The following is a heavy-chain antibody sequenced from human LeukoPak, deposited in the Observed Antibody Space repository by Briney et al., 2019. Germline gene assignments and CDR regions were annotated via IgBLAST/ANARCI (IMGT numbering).Heavy chain of an antibody. D-gene: IGHD6-13*01. CDR1: GYTFTSYG. CDR3: ACSGYSSSWAWDAFDI. Sequence: GASVKVSCKASGYTFTSYGISWVRQAPGQGLEWMGWISAYNGNTNYAQKLQGRVTMTTDTSTSTAHMELRSLRSDDTAVYYCACSGYSSSWAWDAFDIWGQGTMVTVSS. V-gene: IGHV1-18*01. J-gene: IGHJ3*02. CDR2: ISAYNGNT.